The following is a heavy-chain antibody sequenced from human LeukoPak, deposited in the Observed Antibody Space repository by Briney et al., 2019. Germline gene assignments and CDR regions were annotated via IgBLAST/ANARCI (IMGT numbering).Heavy chain of an antibody. D-gene: IGHD3-10*01. CDR3: ARHPRYGSGLFDY. Sequence: SETLSLTCAVYGGSFSGYYWSWIRQPPGKGLQWIGEINHSRSTNYNPSLKSRVTISLDTSKNQFSLKLSSVTAADTAVYYCARHPRYGSGLFDYWGQGTLVTVSS. V-gene: IGHV4-34*01. J-gene: IGHJ4*02. CDR1: GGSFSGYY. CDR2: INHSRST.